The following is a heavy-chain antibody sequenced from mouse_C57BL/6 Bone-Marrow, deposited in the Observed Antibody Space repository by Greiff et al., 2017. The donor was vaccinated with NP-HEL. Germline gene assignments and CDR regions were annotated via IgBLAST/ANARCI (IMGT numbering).Heavy chain of an antibody. J-gene: IGHJ3*01. V-gene: IGHV3-6*01. CDR1: GYSITSGYY. D-gene: IGHD2-2*01. Sequence: VQLQQSGPGLVKPSQSLSLTCSVTGYSITSGYYWNWIRQFPGNKLEWMGYISYDGSNNYNPSLKNRISITRDTSKNQFFLKLNSVTTEDTATYYCARDGYDWFAYWGQGTLVTVSA. CDR2: ISYDGSN. CDR3: ARDGYDWFAY.